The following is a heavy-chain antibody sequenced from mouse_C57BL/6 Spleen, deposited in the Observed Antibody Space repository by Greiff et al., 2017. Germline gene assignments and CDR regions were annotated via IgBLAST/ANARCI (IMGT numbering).Heavy chain of an antibody. CDR2: IDPNSGGT. V-gene: IGHV1-72*01. Sequence: QVQLQQPGAELVKPGASVKLSCKASGYTFTSYWMHWVKQRPGRGLEWIGRIDPNSGGTTYNEKFKSKATLTVDKPSITAYMQLSSLTSEDSAVYYCARPSYYDYQALCAYWGQGTLVTVSA. CDR1: GYTFTSYW. J-gene: IGHJ3*01. D-gene: IGHD2-4*01. CDR3: ARPSYYDYQALCAY.